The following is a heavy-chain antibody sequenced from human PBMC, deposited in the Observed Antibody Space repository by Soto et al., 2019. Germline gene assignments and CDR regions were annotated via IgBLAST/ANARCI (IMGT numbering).Heavy chain of an antibody. J-gene: IGHJ5*02. V-gene: IGHV1-69*02. D-gene: IGHD6-13*01. CDR2: IIPILGIA. Sequence: QVQLVQSGAEVKKPGSSVKVSCKASGGTFSSYTISWVRQAPGQGLEWMGRIIPILGIANYAQKFQGRVTITADKSTSTAYMERSSLRSEDTAVYYCAPANRYSSRWYRWFDPWGQGTLVTVSS. CDR3: APANRYSSRWYRWFDP. CDR1: GGTFSSYT.